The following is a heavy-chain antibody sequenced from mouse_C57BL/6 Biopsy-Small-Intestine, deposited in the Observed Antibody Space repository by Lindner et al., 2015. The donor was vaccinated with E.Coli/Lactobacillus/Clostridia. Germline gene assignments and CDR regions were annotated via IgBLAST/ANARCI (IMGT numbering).Heavy chain of an antibody. CDR2: ISGYNGNT. Sequence: SVKVSCKASGYTFTRYGIIWVRQAPGQGLEWMGWISGYNGNTHYAQNLQGRVTMTTDTSTSTAYMELRSLRSDDTAVYYCARAGRGTYYFFDYWGQGTLVTVSS. V-gene: IGHV1-81*01. D-gene: IGHD2-10*01. CDR1: GYTFTRYG. J-gene: IGHJ4*01. CDR3: ARAGRGTYYFFDY.